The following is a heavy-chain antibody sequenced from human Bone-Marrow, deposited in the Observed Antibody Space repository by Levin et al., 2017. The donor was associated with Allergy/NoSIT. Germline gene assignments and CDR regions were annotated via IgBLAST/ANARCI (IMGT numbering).Heavy chain of an antibody. CDR3: ARDRGAAGGVCYTD. V-gene: IGHV3-33*01. Sequence: GESLKISCAASGFTFSSYGMHWVRQAPGKGLEWVAVIWYDGSNKYYADSVKGRFTISRDNSKNTLYLQMNSLRAEDTAVYYCARDRGAAGGVCYTDWGQGTLVTVSS. CDR2: IWYDGSNK. CDR1: GFTFSSYG. J-gene: IGHJ4*02. D-gene: IGHD2-8*02.